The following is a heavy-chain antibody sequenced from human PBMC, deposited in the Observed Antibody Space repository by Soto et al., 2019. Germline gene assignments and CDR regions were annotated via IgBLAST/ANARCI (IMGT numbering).Heavy chain of an antibody. CDR3: SSEQAIGESSY. CDR2: IYYSYST. CDR1: GGSISSGSYY. Sequence: QVQLQESGPGLVKPSQTLSLTCTVSGGSISSGSYYWSWIRQHQGKGLEWIGYIYYSYSTYYNPSLNRRVTISIDASTNQSSLKLSSVTAAATAVYYCSSEQAIGESSYWGQGTLVTVSS. J-gene: IGHJ4*02. D-gene: IGHD1-26*01. V-gene: IGHV4-31*03.